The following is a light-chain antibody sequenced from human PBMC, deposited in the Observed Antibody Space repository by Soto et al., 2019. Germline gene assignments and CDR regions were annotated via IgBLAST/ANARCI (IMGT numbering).Light chain of an antibody. Sequence: DIRMTQFPAALSASVGDRASITCRASEGVSSYLDWYQQKPGQAPRLLIYVASRLDSGIPSRFSGSGSGTEFTLTISSLEPEDFAIYYCQQRYNERFTFGGGTKVDIK. CDR1: EGVSSY. J-gene: IGKJ4*01. V-gene: IGKV1-39*01. CDR3: QQRYNERFT. CDR2: VAS.